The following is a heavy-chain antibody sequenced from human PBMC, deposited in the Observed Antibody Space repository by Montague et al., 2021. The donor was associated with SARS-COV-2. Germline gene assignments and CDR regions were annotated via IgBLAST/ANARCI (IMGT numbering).Heavy chain of an antibody. CDR1: GGSVSSGSYY. CDR2: IYYSGST. D-gene: IGHD2-21*01. CDR3: ARGGGYWDHAFDI. V-gene: IGHV4-61*01. J-gene: IGHJ3*02. Sequence: SETLSLTCTVSGGSVSSGSYYWSWTRQPPGKGLEWIGYIYYSGSTNYNPSLKSRVTISVDTSKNQFSLKLSSVTAADTAVYYCARGGGYWDHAFDIWGQGTMVTVSS.